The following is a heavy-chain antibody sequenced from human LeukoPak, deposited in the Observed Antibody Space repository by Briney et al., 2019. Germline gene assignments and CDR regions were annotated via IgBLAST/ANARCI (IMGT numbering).Heavy chain of an antibody. D-gene: IGHD1-26*01. CDR3: ARISGSYWWSYYYYMDV. Sequence: GGSLRLSCAASGFTFSSYWMSWVRQAPGKGLEWVANIKQDGGEKYYVDSVKGRFTISRDNAKNSLYLQMNSLRAEDTAVYYCARISGSYWWSYYYYMDVWGKGTTVTISS. CDR2: IKQDGGEK. CDR1: GFTFSSYW. J-gene: IGHJ6*03. V-gene: IGHV3-7*01.